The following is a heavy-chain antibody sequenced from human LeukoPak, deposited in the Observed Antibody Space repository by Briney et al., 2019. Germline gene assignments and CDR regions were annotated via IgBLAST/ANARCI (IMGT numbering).Heavy chain of an antibody. Sequence: GGSLRLSCAASGFTFSSYAMHWVRQAPGKGLEWVAVISYDGSNKYYADSVKGRFTISRDNSKNTLYLQMNSLRAEDTAIYCCVREVSGWPNNWFDPWGQGTLVTVSS. CDR1: GFTFSSYA. CDR2: ISYDGSNK. V-gene: IGHV3-30-3*01. CDR3: VREVSGWPNNWFDP. D-gene: IGHD6-19*01. J-gene: IGHJ5*02.